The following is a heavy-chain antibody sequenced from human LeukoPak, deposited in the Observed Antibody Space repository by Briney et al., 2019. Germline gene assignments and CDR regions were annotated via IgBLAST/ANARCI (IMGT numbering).Heavy chain of an antibody. D-gene: IGHD1-26*01. CDR1: GFSFSSYG. Sequence: GRSLRLSCAASGFSFSSYGFHWVRQAPGKGLEWVALISYDGSKTYHADSVKGRFTISRDNSKNTLYVQMSSLRAEDTGVYYCARFSKSGSYYDYWGQGTLVTVSS. CDR3: ARFSKSGSYYDY. J-gene: IGHJ4*02. CDR2: ISYDGSKT. V-gene: IGHV3-30*03.